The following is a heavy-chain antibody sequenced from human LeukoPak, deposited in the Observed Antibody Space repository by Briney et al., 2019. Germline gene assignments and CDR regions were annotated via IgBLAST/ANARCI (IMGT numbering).Heavy chain of an antibody. CDR1: GGSISSYY. V-gene: IGHV4-59*01. CDR3: ARGVYIAAAQYGY. D-gene: IGHD6-13*01. J-gene: IGHJ4*02. Sequence: SETLSLTCTVSGGSISSYYWSWLRQPPGKGLEWIGYIYYSGTTNYNPSLKSRVTKSVDTSKNQFSLKLSSVTAADTAVYYCARGVYIAAAQYGYWGQGTLVTVSS. CDR2: IYYSGTT.